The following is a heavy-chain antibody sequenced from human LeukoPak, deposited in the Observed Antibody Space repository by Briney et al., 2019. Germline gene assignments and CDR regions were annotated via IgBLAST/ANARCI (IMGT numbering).Heavy chain of an antibody. D-gene: IGHD4-23*01. Sequence: GGSLRLSCAASGFTFSSYSMNRVRQAPGKGLEWVSSISSSSSYIYYAGSVKGRFTISRDNAKNSLYLQMNSLRAEDTAVYYCARYGGNSGWGQGTLVTVSS. J-gene: IGHJ4*02. CDR2: ISSSSSYI. CDR3: ARYGGNSG. CDR1: GFTFSSYS. V-gene: IGHV3-21*01.